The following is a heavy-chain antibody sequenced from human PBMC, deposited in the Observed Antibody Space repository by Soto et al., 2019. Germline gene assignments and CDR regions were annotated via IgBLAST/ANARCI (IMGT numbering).Heavy chain of an antibody. Sequence: GGSLILSCVASGFTFSNSAMYWARQAPGKGLECVSSISSNGGSTYYADSVKGRFTISRDNSKNTLYLQMGSLRADDMAVYYCATVGNYGNFDYWGQGTLVTVSS. J-gene: IGHJ4*02. V-gene: IGHV3-64*02. CDR1: GFTFSNSA. CDR2: ISSNGGST. D-gene: IGHD3-10*01. CDR3: ATVGNYGNFDY.